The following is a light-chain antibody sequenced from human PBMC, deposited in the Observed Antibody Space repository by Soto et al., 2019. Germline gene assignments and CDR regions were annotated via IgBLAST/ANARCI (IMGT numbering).Light chain of an antibody. Sequence: DIQMTQSPSTLSASVGDRVTITCRASQTIYNWLAWYQQRPGKAPNLMIYKASSLESGVSSSFSGSGSGTEFTLTISSLQPDDFATYYCQHYNSYPYTFGQGTKLEIK. CDR1: QTIYNW. J-gene: IGKJ2*01. CDR2: KAS. CDR3: QHYNSYPYT. V-gene: IGKV1-5*03.